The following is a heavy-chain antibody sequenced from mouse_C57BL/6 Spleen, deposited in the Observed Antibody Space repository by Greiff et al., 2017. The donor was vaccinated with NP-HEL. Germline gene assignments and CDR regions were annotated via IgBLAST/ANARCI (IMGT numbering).Heavy chain of an antibody. D-gene: IGHD2-4*01. CDR1: GYTFTSYW. J-gene: IGHJ2*01. CDR2: IYPGNSDT. V-gene: IGHV1-5*01. CDR3: TRDIYYDYYYFDY. Sequence: EVQLQQSGTVLARPGASVKMSCKTSGYTFTSYWMHWVKQRPGQGLEWIGAIYPGNSDTSYNQKFKGKAKLTAVTSASTAYMELSSLTNEDSAVYYCTRDIYYDYYYFDYWGKGTTLTVSS.